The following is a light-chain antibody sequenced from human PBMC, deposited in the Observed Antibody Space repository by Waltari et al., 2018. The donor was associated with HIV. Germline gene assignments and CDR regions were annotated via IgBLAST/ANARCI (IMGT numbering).Light chain of an antibody. Sequence: QSALTQPAYVSGSAGQSITISCTGISSDVGGYNYVSWYQQHPGKAPKLMIYDVSNRPSGVSNRFSGSKSGNTASLTISGLQAEDEADYYCSSYTSSSTVVFGGGTKLTGL. CDR2: DVS. CDR3: SSYTSSSTVV. J-gene: IGLJ2*01. V-gene: IGLV2-14*03. CDR1: SSDVGGYNY.